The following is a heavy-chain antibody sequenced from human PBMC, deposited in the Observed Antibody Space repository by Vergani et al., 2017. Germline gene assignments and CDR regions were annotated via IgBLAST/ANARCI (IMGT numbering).Heavy chain of an antibody. J-gene: IGHJ5*02. D-gene: IGHD5-24*01. CDR1: NDSVSNTFYY. V-gene: IGHV4-61*10. CDR2: IFSSGTT. Sequence: QVQLQESGPGLVKPSETLSLTCTVSNDSVSNTFYYWTWIRQPAGKTLEWIGEIFSSGTTNYNPSFKNRVTMSVDTSKNQFSLKLNSVTAADTAVYFCARDQWDDDGPRGWFAPWGQGILVTVSS. CDR3: ARDQWDDDGPRGWFAP.